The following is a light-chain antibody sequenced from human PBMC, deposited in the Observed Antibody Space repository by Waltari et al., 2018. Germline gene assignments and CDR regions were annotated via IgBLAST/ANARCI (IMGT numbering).Light chain of an antibody. CDR1: QSISRY. Sequence: IMLTQSPGTLSLSPGERATLSCRTSQSISRYLAWYQQKPGQAPRLLIYGASTRATGIPDRFRGGGSGTDFSLTISGLEPEDSAVYYCEHHFRLPATFGQGTKVEIK. CDR2: GAS. V-gene: IGKV3-20*01. CDR3: EHHFRLPAT. J-gene: IGKJ1*01.